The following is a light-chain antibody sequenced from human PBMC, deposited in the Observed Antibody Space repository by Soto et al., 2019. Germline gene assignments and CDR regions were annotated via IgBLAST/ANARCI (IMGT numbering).Light chain of an antibody. CDR1: NNDVANYNL. V-gene: IGLV2-23*01. CDR2: EGS. CDR3: CSYAGSRSWV. Sequence: QSALTQPASVSGSPGQSITISCTRTNNDVANYNLVSWYQQHPGKAPKLRIYEGSKRPSGVSNRFSGSKSANTASLTISGLQAEDEADYYCCSYAGSRSWVFGGGTKLTVL. J-gene: IGLJ3*02.